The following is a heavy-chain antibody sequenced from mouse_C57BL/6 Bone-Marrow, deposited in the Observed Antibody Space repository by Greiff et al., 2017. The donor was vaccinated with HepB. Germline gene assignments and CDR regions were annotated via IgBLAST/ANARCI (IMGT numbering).Heavy chain of an antibody. CDR1: GFTFSDYG. Sequence: EVMLVESGGGLVQPGGSLKLSCAASGFTFSDYGMAWVRQAPRKGPEWVAFISNLAYSIYYADTVTGRFTISRENAKNTLYLEMSSLRSEDTAMYYCARIYYYGSSSWFAYWGQGTLVTVSA. CDR2: ISNLAYSI. CDR3: ARIYYYGSSSWFAY. J-gene: IGHJ3*01. D-gene: IGHD1-1*01. V-gene: IGHV5-15*01.